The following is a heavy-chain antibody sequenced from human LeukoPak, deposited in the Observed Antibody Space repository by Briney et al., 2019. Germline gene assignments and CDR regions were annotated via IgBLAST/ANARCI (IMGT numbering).Heavy chain of an antibody. D-gene: IGHD7-27*01. J-gene: IGHJ5*02. CDR2: SYTSGST. CDR1: GGSISSYY. Sequence: SETLSLACTVSGGSISSYYWSWIRQPAGKGLEWIGRSYTSGSTDYNPSLKSRVTMSVDTSKNQFSLKLSSVTAADTAVYYCARVPGGWGSGWFDPWGQGTLVTVSS. CDR3: ARVPGGWGSGWFDP. V-gene: IGHV4-4*07.